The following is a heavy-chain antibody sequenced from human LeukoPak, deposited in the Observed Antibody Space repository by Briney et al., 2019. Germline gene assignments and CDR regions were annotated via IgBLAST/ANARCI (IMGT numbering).Heavy chain of an antibody. V-gene: IGHV4-39*07. CDR3: ARLWFGEFKFDY. CDR1: GGSISSSSYY. CDR2: IYYSGST. Sequence: MPSETLSLTCTVSGGSISSSSYYWGWIRQPPGKGLEWIGSIYYSGSTYYNPSLKSRVTISVDTSKNQFSLKLSSVTAADTAVYYCARLWFGEFKFDYWGQGTLVTVSS. J-gene: IGHJ4*02. D-gene: IGHD3-10*01.